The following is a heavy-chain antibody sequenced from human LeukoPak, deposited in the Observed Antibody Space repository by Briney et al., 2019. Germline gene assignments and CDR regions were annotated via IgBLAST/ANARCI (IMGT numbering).Heavy chain of an antibody. Sequence: GRSLRLSCAASGFTFSSYGMHWVRQAPGKGLEWVSYISNGDSSIYYADSVKGRFTISRDNAKNSLYLQMNSLRAEDTAVYYCARGHWGLDSWGQGTLVIVSS. CDR1: GFTFSSYG. J-gene: IGHJ4*02. V-gene: IGHV3-48*04. D-gene: IGHD3-16*01. CDR2: ISNGDSSI. CDR3: ARGHWGLDS.